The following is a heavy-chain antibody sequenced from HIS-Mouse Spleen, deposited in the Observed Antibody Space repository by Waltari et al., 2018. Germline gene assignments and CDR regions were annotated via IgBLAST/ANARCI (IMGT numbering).Heavy chain of an antibody. CDR2: SYYSGST. V-gene: IGHV4-39*01. CDR3: ARKRTASGWFDP. D-gene: IGHD2-21*02. CDR1: GGSISSSSYY. Sequence: QLQLQESGPGLVKPSETLSLTCTVSGGSISSSSYYWGWIRQPPGKGLEWIGSSYYSGSTDYNPALKRRVTISVDTSKNQFSLKLSSVTAADTAVYYCARKRTASGWFDPWGQGTLVTVSS. J-gene: IGHJ5*02.